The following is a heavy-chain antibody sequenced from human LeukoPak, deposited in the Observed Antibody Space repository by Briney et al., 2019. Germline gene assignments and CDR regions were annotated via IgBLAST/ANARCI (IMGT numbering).Heavy chain of an antibody. J-gene: IGHJ4*02. V-gene: IGHV4-59*01. Sequence: SETLSLTCTVPGGSISSNYWSWIRQPPGKGLEWIGYIYDSGSTNYNPSRKSRVTISVVTSKNQFSLKLSSVTAADTAIYYCASGSYYFDLWGQGTLVNVSA. D-gene: IGHD1-26*01. CDR1: GGSISSNY. CDR2: IYDSGST. CDR3: ASGSYYFDL.